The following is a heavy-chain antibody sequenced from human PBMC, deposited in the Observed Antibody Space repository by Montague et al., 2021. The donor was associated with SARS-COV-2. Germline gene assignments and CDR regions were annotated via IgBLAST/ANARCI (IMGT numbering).Heavy chain of an antibody. CDR2: IWYDLSNQ. Sequence: SLRLSCAASVFTFSSYDMHLVRQAPGKGLEWVAVIWYDLSNQYXXXSXXXRFXISRYNSKNTLYLQMNSLRAEDTAVYYFAREYSAPRWFGEYNRYGMDVWGQGTTVTVSS. J-gene: IGHJ6*02. CDR1: VFTFSSYD. CDR3: AREYSAPRWFGEYNRYGMDV. D-gene: IGHD3-10*01. V-gene: IGHV3-33*08.